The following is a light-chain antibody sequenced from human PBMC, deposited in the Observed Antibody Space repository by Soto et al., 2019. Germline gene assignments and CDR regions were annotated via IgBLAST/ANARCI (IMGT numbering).Light chain of an antibody. CDR2: GAS. CDR1: QSVSSSY. J-gene: IGKJ1*01. CDR3: QQYGSSPRT. Sequence: EIVLTQSPGTLSLSPGERATLSCRASQSVSSSYLAWYQQKPGQAPRLLIYGASLRATGIPDRFSGSGSGTGSTLTISRLEPEDFAVYYCQQYGSSPRTFGQGTKVEIK. V-gene: IGKV3-20*01.